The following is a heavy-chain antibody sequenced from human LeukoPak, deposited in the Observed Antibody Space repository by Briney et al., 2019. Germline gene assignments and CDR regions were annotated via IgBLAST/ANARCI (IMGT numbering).Heavy chain of an antibody. D-gene: IGHD5-12*01. CDR1: GSSITSENW. CDR2: MYYNGRP. V-gene: IGHV4-28*01. CDR3: ARSRQVALREAIDI. Sequence: SETLSLTCGVSGSSITSENWWGWIRQSPAQGVGCIGNMYYNGRPYHKPSLKGRVTMSIDASKNQPLLRLNCVTAVETAVYFWARSRQVALREAIDIWGQGTMVTVYS. J-gene: IGHJ3*02.